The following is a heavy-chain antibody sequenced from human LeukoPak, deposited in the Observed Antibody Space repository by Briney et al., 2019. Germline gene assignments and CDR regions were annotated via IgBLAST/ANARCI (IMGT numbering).Heavy chain of an antibody. CDR1: GGSISSYY. CDR3: ARDKEYGRGSNSGRNWFAP. CDR2: IYTSGST. J-gene: IGHJ5*02. Sequence: PSETLSLTCTVSGGSISSYYWSWIRQPAGKGLEWIGRIYTSGSTNYNPSLKSRVTMSVDTSKNQFSLKLSSVTAADTAVYYCARDKEYGRGSNSGRNWFAPWGQGTLVTVSS. V-gene: IGHV4-4*07. D-gene: IGHD3-10*01.